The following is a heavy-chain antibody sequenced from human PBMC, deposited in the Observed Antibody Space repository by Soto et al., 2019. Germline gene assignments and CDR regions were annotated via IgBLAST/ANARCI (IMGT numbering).Heavy chain of an antibody. Sequence: QVQLQQSGPGLVKPSQTLSLTCAISGDSVSSNSAAWNWIRQSPSGGLEWLGRTYYRSKWYNEYAVSFESRKTVKPDTTQNQFSLQLNSVTPEDTAIYYCARSQGFLDYWGQGTLVTVSS. CDR2: TYYRSKWYN. CDR3: ARSQGFLDY. V-gene: IGHV6-1*01. CDR1: GDSVSSNSAA. D-gene: IGHD2-15*01. J-gene: IGHJ4*02.